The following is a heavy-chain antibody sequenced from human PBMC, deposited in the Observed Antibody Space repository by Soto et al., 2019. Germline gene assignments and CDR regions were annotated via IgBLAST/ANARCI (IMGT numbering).Heavy chain of an antibody. Sequence: GGSLRLSCAASGFSFSSYGMHWVRQAPGKGLEWVAVIWYDGGNKYYVDSVKGRFTISRDNSKNTLYLQMNSLRAEDTAVYYCARGPRLIDYWGQGTLVTVSS. CDR3: ARGPRLIDY. J-gene: IGHJ4*02. CDR2: IWYDGGNK. D-gene: IGHD5-12*01. CDR1: GFSFSSYG. V-gene: IGHV3-33*01.